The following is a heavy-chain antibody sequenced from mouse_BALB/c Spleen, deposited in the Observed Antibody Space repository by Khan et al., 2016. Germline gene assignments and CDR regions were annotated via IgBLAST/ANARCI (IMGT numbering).Heavy chain of an antibody. CDR2: INSNGGST. V-gene: IGHV5-6-3*01. J-gene: IGHJ2*01. CDR1: GFSFSSYG. Sequence: EVQLVESGGGLVQPGGALKLSCAASGFSFSSYGMSWVRQTPDKRLELCATINSNGGSTYYPARVKGRFTISRDNAKNTLYLQMSRLKADDTAMYYCARMARTINWGQGTTLTVSS. CDR3: ARMARTIN.